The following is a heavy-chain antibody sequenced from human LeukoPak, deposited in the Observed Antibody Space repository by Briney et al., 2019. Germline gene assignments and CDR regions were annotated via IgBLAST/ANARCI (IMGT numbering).Heavy chain of an antibody. CDR1: GFTFSSYS. CDR3: ARGGAVTNLDYYYGMDV. CDR2: ISSSSSYI. V-gene: IGHV3-21*01. J-gene: IGHJ6*02. D-gene: IGHD4-17*01. Sequence: GGSLRLSCAASGFTFSSYSMNWVRQAPGKGLEWVSSISSSSSYIYYADSVKGRFTISRDNAKNSLYLQMNSLRAEDTAVYYCARGGAVTNLDYYYGMDVWGQGTTVTVSS.